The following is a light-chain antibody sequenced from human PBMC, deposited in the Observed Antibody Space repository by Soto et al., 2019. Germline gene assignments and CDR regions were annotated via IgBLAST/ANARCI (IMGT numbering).Light chain of an antibody. CDR1: QGISSS. V-gene: IGKV1-27*01. CDR3: QKYDNAPLT. CDR2: GAS. J-gene: IGKJ4*01. Sequence: DIQMTQSPSSLSASVGDRVTITCRASQGISSSLAWYQQQPGRVPKLLIYGASTLQSGVPSRFSCSGSGTDFTPTISSLQPEDVATYYCQKYDNAPLTFAGGTNVDIK.